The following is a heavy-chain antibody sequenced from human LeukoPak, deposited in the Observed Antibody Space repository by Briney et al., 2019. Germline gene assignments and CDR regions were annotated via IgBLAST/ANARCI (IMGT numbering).Heavy chain of an antibody. D-gene: IGHD3-10*01. V-gene: IGHV4-34*01. J-gene: IGHJ4*02. Sequence: SETLPLTCAVYGGSFSGYYWSWIRQPPGKGLEWIGEINHSGSTNYNPSLKSRVTISVDTSKNQFSLKLSSVTAADTAVYYCARAPHYYGSVVFDYWGQGTLVTVSS. CDR3: ARAPHYYGSVVFDY. CDR2: INHSGST. CDR1: GGSFSGYY.